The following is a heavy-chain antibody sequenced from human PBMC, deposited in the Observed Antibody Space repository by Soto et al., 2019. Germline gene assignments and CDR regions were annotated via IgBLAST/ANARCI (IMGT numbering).Heavy chain of an antibody. CDR3: VSTEMYNVDD. J-gene: IGHJ4*02. Sequence: LVKVSCKASGGTFSSYAISWVRQAPGQGLEWMGGIIPIFGTANYAQKFQGRVTITADESTSTAYMELSRLRSEAPAVRYCVSTEMYNVDDWGQGTLVT. CDR1: GGTFSSYA. CDR2: IIPIFGTA. V-gene: IGHV1-69*13. D-gene: IGHD1-1*01.